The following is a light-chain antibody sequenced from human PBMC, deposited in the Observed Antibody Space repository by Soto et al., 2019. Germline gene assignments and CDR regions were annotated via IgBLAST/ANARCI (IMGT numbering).Light chain of an antibody. J-gene: IGKJ4*01. CDR3: HQRSDWPPELT. CDR1: QSVRSS. CDR2: DAS. V-gene: IGKV3-11*01. Sequence: EIVLTQSPATLSLSPGDRATLSCRASQSVRSSLAWFQQKPGQAPRLLIYDASKRATGIPARFSGSASGADFTLTISSLEPGDFAVYYCHQRSDWPPELTFGGGTKVDIK.